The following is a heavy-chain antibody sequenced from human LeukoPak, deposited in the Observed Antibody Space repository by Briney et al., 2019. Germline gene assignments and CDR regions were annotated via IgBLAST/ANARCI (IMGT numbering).Heavy chain of an antibody. Sequence: GASVKVSCEASGYTFTSYGISWVRQAPGQGLEWMGWISAYNGNTNYAQKLQGRATMTTDTSTSTAYMELRSLRSDDTAVYYCARSIRGVIMNYWGQGTLVTVSS. CDR3: ARSIRGVIMNY. CDR2: ISAYNGNT. J-gene: IGHJ4*02. CDR1: GYTFTSYG. D-gene: IGHD3-10*01. V-gene: IGHV1-18*01.